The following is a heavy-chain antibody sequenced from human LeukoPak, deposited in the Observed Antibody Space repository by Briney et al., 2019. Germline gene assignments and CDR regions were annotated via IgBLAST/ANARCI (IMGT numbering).Heavy chain of an antibody. J-gene: IGHJ3*02. CDR3: LVQYQLLYNAFDI. V-gene: IGHV3-30*02. CDR2: IRYDGSNK. CDR1: GFTFSSYG. Sequence: PGGSLRLSCAASGFTFSSYGMHWVRQAPGKGLEWVAFIRYDGSNKYYADSVKGRFTISRDNSKNTLYLQMNSLRAEDTAVYYCLVQYQLLYNAFDIWGQGTMVTVSS. D-gene: IGHD2-2*02.